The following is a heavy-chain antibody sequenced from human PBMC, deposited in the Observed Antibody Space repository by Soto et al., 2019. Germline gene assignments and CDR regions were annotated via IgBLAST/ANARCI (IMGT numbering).Heavy chain of an antibody. CDR3: AREPYCSSTSCYGYYYYGMDV. CDR2: IIPILGIA. Sequence: QVQLVQSGAEVKKPGSSVKVSCKASGGTFSSYTISWVRQAPGQGLEWMGRIIPILGIANYAQKFQGRVTITADKSTSTADMELSSLRSEDTAVYYCAREPYCSSTSCYGYYYYGMDVWGQGTTVTVSS. J-gene: IGHJ6*02. D-gene: IGHD2-2*01. CDR1: GGTFSSYT. V-gene: IGHV1-69*08.